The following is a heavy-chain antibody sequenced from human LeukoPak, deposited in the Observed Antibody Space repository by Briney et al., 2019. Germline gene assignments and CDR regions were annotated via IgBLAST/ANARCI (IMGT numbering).Heavy chain of an antibody. CDR3: ARTRADSYGSNFDY. J-gene: IGHJ4*02. CDR1: GGSITSGSYY. Sequence: QVQLQEAASRLVKASQTLSLTSTDAGGSITSGSYYRTWIRQPAGKRLEGTGRNHVSGSINYAPSLKSRVTMSVDTSKNQVSLKLSSVTAADTAVYYCARTRADSYGSNFDYWGQGTLVTVSS. V-gene: IGHV4-61*02. D-gene: IGHD5-18*01. CDR2: NHVSGSI.